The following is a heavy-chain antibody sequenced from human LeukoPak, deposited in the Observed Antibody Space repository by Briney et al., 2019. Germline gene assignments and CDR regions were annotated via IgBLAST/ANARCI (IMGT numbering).Heavy chain of an antibody. V-gene: IGHV3-66*01. J-gene: IGHJ4*02. CDR3: AREGGSGSYGLDY. Sequence: GSLRLSCAASGFTVSSNYMSWVRQAPGKGLEWVSVIYSGGSTYYADSVKGRFTISRDNSKNTLYLQMSSLRAEDTAVYYCAREGGSGSYGLDYWGQGTLVTVSS. CDR1: GFTVSSNY. CDR2: IYSGGST. D-gene: IGHD3-10*01.